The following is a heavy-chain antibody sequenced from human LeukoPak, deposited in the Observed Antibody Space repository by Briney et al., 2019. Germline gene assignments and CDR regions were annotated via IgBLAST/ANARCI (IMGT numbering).Heavy chain of an antibody. CDR3: ARAGPLFCSGGSCYPRAFDY. J-gene: IGHJ4*02. Sequence: SETLSLTCTVSGGSISSYYWSWIRQPPGKGLEWIGYIYYSGSTNYNPSLKSRVTISVDTSKNQFSLKLSSVTAADTAVYYCARAGPLFCSGGSCYPRAFDYWGQGTLVTVSS. V-gene: IGHV4-59*12. D-gene: IGHD2-15*01. CDR1: GGSISSYY. CDR2: IYYSGST.